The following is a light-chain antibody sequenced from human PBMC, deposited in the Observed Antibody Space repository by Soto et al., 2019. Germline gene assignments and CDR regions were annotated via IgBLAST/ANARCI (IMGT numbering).Light chain of an antibody. CDR2: WAS. CDR3: HQYYSIPLT. Sequence: DIVMTQSPDSLSVSLGERATINCKASRSLLHNSNNENHLAWYQQKPGQPPISWASTRESGVPDRFTGSGSETDFSLTISGLQAEDVAVYYCHQYYSIPLTFGGGTKVEI. CDR1: RSLLHNSNNENH. V-gene: IGKV4-1*01. J-gene: IGKJ4*01.